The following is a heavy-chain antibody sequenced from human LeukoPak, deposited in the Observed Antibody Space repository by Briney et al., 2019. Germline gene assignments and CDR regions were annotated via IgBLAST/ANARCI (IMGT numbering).Heavy chain of an antibody. CDR3: ARDTDIVVVPAAPDY. J-gene: IGHJ4*02. V-gene: IGHV1-18*01. Sequence: ASVKVSCKASSYTFTSYGISWVRQAPGQGLEWMGWISAYNGNTNYAQKLQGRVTMTTDTSTSTAYMELRSLRSDDTAVYYCARDTDIVVVPAAPDYWGQGTLVTVSS. D-gene: IGHD2-2*01. CDR2: ISAYNGNT. CDR1: SYTFTSYG.